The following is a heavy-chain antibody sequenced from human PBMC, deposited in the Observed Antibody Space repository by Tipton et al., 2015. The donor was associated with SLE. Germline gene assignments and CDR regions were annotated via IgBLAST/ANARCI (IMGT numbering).Heavy chain of an antibody. V-gene: IGHV5-51*03. CDR1: GYSFTSYW. CDR3: ARRGAVGDYYYYYMDV. Sequence: QLVQSGAEERKPGESLKISCKGSGYSFTSYWIGWVSQMRGKGLEWMGISYTGDSDNRYSTSFQGHVTISADKSISTAYLQWSSLKASDTAMYYCARRGAVGDYYYYYMDVWGKGTTVTVSS. J-gene: IGHJ6*03. D-gene: IGHD6-19*01. CDR2: SYTGDSDN.